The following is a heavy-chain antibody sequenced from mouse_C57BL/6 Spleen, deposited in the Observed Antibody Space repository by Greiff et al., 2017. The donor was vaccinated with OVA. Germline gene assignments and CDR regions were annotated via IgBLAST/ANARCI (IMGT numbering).Heavy chain of an antibody. V-gene: IGHV3-6*01. D-gene: IGHD1-1*01. CDR3: ARDPDRIYYYGSSFDY. CDR2: ISYDGSN. J-gene: IGHJ2*01. CDR1: GYSITSGYY. Sequence: EVQLVESGPGLVKPSQSLSLTCSVTGYSITSGYYWNWIRQFPGNKLEWMGYISYDGSNNYNPSLKNRISITRDTSKNQFFLKLNSVTTEDTATYYCARDPDRIYYYGSSFDYWGQGTTLTVSS.